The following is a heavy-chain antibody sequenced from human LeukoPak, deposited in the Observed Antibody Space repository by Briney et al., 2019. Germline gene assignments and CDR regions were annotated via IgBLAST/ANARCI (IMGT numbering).Heavy chain of an antibody. V-gene: IGHV1-46*01. Sequence: ASVKISCKASGYTFTNYYIHWVRQAPGQGLEWVGLINPNGGSTGYAERFQGRVTVTTDTSTSTVYMELNSLGSEDTAVYYCARERRAWGEDFWGQGTLVTVSS. J-gene: IGHJ4*02. D-gene: IGHD3-16*01. CDR1: GYTFTNYY. CDR2: INPNGGST. CDR3: ARERRAWGEDF.